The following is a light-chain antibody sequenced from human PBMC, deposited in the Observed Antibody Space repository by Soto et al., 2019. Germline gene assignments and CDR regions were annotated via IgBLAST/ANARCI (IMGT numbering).Light chain of an antibody. J-gene: IGKJ4*01. Sequence: DIQLTQSPSFLSASVGDRVTITCRASQGISSYLAWYQQRAGKAPKFLMYAAPTLQSGVPSRFSGSGPGTEFALTINSLQPEDFATYYCQQLKNYPLTFGGGTKVDIK. V-gene: IGKV1-9*01. CDR1: QGISSY. CDR3: QQLKNYPLT. CDR2: AAP.